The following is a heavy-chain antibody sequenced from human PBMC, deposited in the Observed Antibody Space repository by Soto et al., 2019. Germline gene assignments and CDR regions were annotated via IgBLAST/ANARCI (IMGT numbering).Heavy chain of an antibody. Sequence: GGSLRLSCAASGFTFSSYAMSWVRQTPGKGLEWVSAISGSSGNTYYADSVKGRFTISRDNSKNTLYLQMNSLRAEDTAVYYCARGYGGNSGAFDIWGQGTMVTVSS. V-gene: IGHV3-23*01. CDR1: GFTFSSYA. CDR2: ISGSSGNT. D-gene: IGHD4-17*01. J-gene: IGHJ3*02. CDR3: ARGYGGNSGAFDI.